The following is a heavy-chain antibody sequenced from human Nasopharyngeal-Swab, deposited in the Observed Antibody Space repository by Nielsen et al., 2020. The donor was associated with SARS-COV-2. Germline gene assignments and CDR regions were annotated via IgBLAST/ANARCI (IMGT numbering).Heavy chain of an antibody. D-gene: IGHD3-22*01. V-gene: IGHV3-20*01. CDR3: ARDFPAYYYDSSGPGRAAFDI. Sequence: GGSLRLSCAAFGFTFDDYGMSWVRQAPGKGLEWVSGINWNGGSTGYADSVKGRFTISRDNAKNSLYLQMNSLRAEDTALYHCARDFPAYYYDSSGPGRAAFDIWGQGTMVTVSS. CDR2: INWNGGST. J-gene: IGHJ3*02. CDR1: GFTFDDYG.